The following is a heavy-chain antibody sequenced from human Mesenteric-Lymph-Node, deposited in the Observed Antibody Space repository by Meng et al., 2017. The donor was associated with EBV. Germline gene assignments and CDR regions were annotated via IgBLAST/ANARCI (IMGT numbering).Heavy chain of an antibody. CDR3: ARLDSSGYYTGWFDP. CDR1: GGSISSGGYS. Sequence: QRQRQESGSGLVKPPQTLSLTWAVSGGSISSGGYSWSWIRQPPGKGLEWIGYIYHSGSTYYNPSLKSRVTISVDRSKNQFSLKLSSVTAADTAVYYCARLDSSGYYTGWFDPWGQGTLVTVSS. D-gene: IGHD3-22*01. CDR2: IYHSGST. J-gene: IGHJ5*02. V-gene: IGHV4-30-2*01.